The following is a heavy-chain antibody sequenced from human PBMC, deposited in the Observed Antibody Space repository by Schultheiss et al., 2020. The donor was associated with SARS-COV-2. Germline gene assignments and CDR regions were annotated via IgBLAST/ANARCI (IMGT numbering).Heavy chain of an antibody. D-gene: IGHD6-6*01. J-gene: IGHJ4*02. CDR2: ISYDGSNK. V-gene: IGHV3-30*03. CDR3: ATQYGSSSENY. CDR1: GFTFSSYS. Sequence: GGSLRLSCAASGFTFSSYSMNWVRQAPGKGLEWVAVISYDGSNKYYADSVKGRFTISRDNSKNTLYLQMNSLRVEDTAVYYCATQYGSSSENYWGQGTL.